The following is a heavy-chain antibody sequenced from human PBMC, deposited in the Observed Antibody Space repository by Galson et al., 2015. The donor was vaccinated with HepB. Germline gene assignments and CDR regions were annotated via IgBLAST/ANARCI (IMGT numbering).Heavy chain of an antibody. D-gene: IGHD1-20*01. J-gene: IGHJ3*02. CDR1: GFTFSSYS. CDR2: ISSSSSYI. Sequence: SLRLSCAASGFTFSSYSMNWVRQAPGKGLEWVSSISSSSSYIYYADSVKGRFTISRDNAKNSLYLQMNSLRAEDTAVYYCARGRVTGPKRCAFDIWGQGTMVTVSS. V-gene: IGHV3-21*01. CDR3: ARGRVTGPKRCAFDI.